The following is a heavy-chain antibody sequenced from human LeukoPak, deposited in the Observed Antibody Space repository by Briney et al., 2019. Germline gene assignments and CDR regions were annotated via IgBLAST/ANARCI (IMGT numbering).Heavy chain of an antibody. CDR3: ARARTGYLYGIDY. V-gene: IGHV4-34*01. CDR1: GGSFSGYY. D-gene: IGHD3/OR15-3a*01. J-gene: IGHJ4*02. Sequence: SETLSLTCAVYGGSFSGYYWSWIRQPPGKGLEWIGEINHSGSTNYNPSLKSRVTISVDTSKNQFSLKLSSVTAADTAVYYCARARTGYLYGIDYWGQGTLVTVSS. CDR2: INHSGST.